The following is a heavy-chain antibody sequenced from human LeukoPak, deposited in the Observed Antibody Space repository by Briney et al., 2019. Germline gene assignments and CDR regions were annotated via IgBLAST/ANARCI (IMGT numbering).Heavy chain of an antibody. D-gene: IGHD5-18*01. Sequence: ASVKVPCKASGYTFTSYYMHWVRQAPGQGLEWMGIINPSGGSTSYARKFQGRVTMTRDTSTSTVYMELSSLRSEDTAVYYCASSTQDTAMALDDYWGQGTLVTVSS. J-gene: IGHJ4*02. CDR3: ASSTQDTAMALDDY. CDR2: INPSGGST. V-gene: IGHV1-46*01. CDR1: GYTFTSYY.